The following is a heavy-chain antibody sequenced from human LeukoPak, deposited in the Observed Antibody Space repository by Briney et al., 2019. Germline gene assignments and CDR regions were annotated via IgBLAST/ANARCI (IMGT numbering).Heavy chain of an antibody. V-gene: IGHV1-46*01. CDR3: SRDRTHYYESSGYYSRWEN. CDR2: INPGGGNT. D-gene: IGHD3-22*01. J-gene: IGHJ4*02. Sequence: ASVKVSCEASGYTFTSYFIHWVRQAPGEGLEWMGLINPGGGNTRYARKFQGRVTMTRDTSTRTVYMELSSLRSEDTAMYYCSRDRTHYYESSGYYSRWENWGQGTLVTVSS. CDR1: GYTFTSYF.